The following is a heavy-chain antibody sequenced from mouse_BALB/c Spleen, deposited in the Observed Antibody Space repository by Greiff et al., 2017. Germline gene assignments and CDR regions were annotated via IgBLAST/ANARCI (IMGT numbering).Heavy chain of an antibody. V-gene: IGHV5-6-3*01. CDR2: INSNGGST. CDR3: AREGWEDYFDY. J-gene: IGHJ2*01. D-gene: IGHD1-1*02. CDR1: GFTFSSYG. Sequence: EVKVVESGGGLVQPGGSLKLSCAASGFTFSSYGMSWVRQTPDKRLELVATINSNGGSTYYPDSVKGRFTISRDNAKNTLYLQMSSLKSEDTAMYYCAREGWEDYFDYWGQGTTLTVSS.